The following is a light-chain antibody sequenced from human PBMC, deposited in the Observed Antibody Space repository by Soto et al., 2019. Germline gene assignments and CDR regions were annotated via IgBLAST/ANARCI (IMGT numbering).Light chain of an antibody. CDR2: GAS. J-gene: IGKJ5*01. CDR1: QSVSSN. V-gene: IGKV3-15*01. CDR3: QQYNNWPLT. Sequence: DIVLTQSPGPLSLSPGERATLSCRASQSVSSNLAWYQQKPGQAPRLLIYGASSRATGIPVRFSGSGSGTEFTLTISSLQSEDVAVYYCQQYNNWPLTLGQGTRLEI.